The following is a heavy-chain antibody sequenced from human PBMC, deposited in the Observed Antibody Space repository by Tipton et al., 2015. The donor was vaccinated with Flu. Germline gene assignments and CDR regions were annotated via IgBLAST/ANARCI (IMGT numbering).Heavy chain of an antibody. J-gene: IGHJ4*02. D-gene: IGHD2-15*01. Sequence: TLSLTCTVSGGSISSGSYYWSWIRQPAGKGLEWIGRIYTSGSTNYNPSLKSRVTISVDTSKNQFSLKLSSVTAADTAVYYCAREVGDETYSDYWGQGTLVTVSS. CDR3: AREVGDETYSDY. V-gene: IGHV4-61*02. CDR2: IYTSGST. CDR1: GGSISSGSYY.